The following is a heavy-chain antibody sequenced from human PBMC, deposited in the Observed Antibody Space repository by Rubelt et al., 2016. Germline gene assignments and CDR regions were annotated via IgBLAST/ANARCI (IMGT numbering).Heavy chain of an antibody. D-gene: IGHD1-26*01. V-gene: IGHV4-39*01. CDR3: AGQYMGSYRIDY. Sequence: PQLQESGPGQVKSSGTLSLTCTVSGGSISSSSYYWGWIRQPPGKGLEWIGSIYYSGNTYYSPSLKSRVTISVDTSKNQFSLMLSSVTAADTAVYYCAGQYMGSYRIDYWGQGTLLTVSS. CDR2: IYYSGNT. CDR1: GGSISSSSYY. J-gene: IGHJ4*02.